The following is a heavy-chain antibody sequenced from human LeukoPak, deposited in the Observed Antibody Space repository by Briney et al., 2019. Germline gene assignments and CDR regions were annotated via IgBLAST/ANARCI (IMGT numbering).Heavy chain of an antibody. CDR2: ISGSGGST. D-gene: IGHD3-10*01. CDR3: AKADIGPITMVRGVIIESAYFDY. CDR1: GFTFSSYW. J-gene: IGHJ4*02. V-gene: IGHV3-23*01. Sequence: GGSLRLSCAASGFTFSSYWMSWVRQAPGKGLEWVSAISGSGGSTYYADSVKGRFTISRDNSKNTLYLQMDSLRAEDTAVYYCAKADIGPITMVRGVIIESAYFDYWGQGTLVTVSS.